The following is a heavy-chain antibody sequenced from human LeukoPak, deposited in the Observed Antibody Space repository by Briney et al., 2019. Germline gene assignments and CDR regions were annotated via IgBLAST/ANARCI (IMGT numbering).Heavy chain of an antibody. CDR2: IKKQGSEK. CDR1: GFSISSYW. Sequence: GGSLRLSCEASGFSISSYWMTWVRQAPGEGLEWVANIKKQGSEKYYVDSVKGRFTIARDNAKNSLYLQMNNLRAEDTAMYYCARHAYYVFDIWGQGTMVTVSS. V-gene: IGHV3-7*01. CDR3: ARHAYYVFDI. D-gene: IGHD3-10*01. J-gene: IGHJ3*02.